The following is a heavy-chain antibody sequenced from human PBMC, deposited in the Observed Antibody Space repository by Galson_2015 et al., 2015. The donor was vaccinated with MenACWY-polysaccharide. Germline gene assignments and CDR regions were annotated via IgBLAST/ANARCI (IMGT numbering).Heavy chain of an antibody. D-gene: IGHD6-19*01. V-gene: IGHV3-66*02. CDR1: GFTVSSNY. Sequence: SLRLSCAASGFTVSSNYMSWVRQAPGKGLECVSVIYSGGSTFYADSVKGRFTISRDSSKNTLYLQMKRLRAEDTAVYYCARDGGGAKTSGWQGAVDYWGQGTLVTVSS. CDR2: IYSGGST. CDR3: ARDGGGAKTSGWQGAVDY. J-gene: IGHJ4*02.